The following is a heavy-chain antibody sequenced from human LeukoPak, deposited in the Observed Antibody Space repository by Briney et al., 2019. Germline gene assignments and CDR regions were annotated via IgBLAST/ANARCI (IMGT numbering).Heavy chain of an antibody. Sequence: GGSLRLSCAASGFTFSSYSTNWVRQAPGKGLEWVSSISSSSSYIYYADSVKGRFTISRDNAKNSLYLQMNSLRAEDTAVYYCARDPSIAVAAYYFDYWGQGTLVTVSS. CDR3: ARDPSIAVAAYYFDY. V-gene: IGHV3-21*01. D-gene: IGHD6-19*01. CDR1: GFTFSSYS. J-gene: IGHJ4*02. CDR2: ISSSSSYI.